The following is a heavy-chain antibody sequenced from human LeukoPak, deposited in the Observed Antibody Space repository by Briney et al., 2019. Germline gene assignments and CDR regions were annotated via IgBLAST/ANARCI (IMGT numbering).Heavy chain of an antibody. V-gene: IGHV3-74*01. J-gene: IGHJ1*01. D-gene: IGHD3-3*01. CDR1: GFTFSRYW. CDR2: IKSDGKT. CDR3: ARAPSEVGGYYPEYFRH. Sequence: GGSLRLSCEASGFTFSRYWMHWIRQAPGKGLVWVSRIKSDGKTNYADSVKGRFTISRDNAKNTVSLQMNSLRADDTGVYYCARAPSEVGGYYPEYFRHWGQGTLVTVSS.